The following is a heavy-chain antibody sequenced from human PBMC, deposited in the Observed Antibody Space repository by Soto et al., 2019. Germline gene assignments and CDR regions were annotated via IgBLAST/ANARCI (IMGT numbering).Heavy chain of an antibody. D-gene: IGHD3-22*01. V-gene: IGHV4-38-2*02. CDR2: IYHSGST. CDR3: ARDGIGHYDSSGYYSTRVDY. Sequence: SETLSLTCAVSGYSISSGYYWGWIWQPPGKGLEWIGSIYHSGSTYYNPSLKSRVTISVDTSKNQFSLKLSSVTAADTAVYYCARDGIGHYDSSGYYSTRVDYWGQGTLVTVSS. CDR1: GYSISSGYY. J-gene: IGHJ4*02.